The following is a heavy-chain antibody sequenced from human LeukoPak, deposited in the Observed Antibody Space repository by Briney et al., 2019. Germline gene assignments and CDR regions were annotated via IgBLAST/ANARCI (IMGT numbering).Heavy chain of an antibody. D-gene: IGHD4-23*01. Sequence: PSETLSLTCAVYGGSFSGYYWSWICQPPGKGLEWIGEINHSGSTNYNPSLKSRVTISVDTSKNQFSLKLTSVTAADTAVYYCARVFGGPVSRRFDPWGQGTLVTVSS. V-gene: IGHV4-34*01. CDR3: ARVFGGPVSRRFDP. J-gene: IGHJ5*02. CDR1: GGSFSGYY. CDR2: INHSGST.